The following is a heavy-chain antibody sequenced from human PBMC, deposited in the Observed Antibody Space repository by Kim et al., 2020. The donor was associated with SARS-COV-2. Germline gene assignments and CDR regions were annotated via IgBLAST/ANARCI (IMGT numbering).Heavy chain of an antibody. J-gene: IGHJ3*02. CDR2: ISYDGSNK. V-gene: IGHV3-30*04. D-gene: IGHD5-18*01. Sequence: GGSLRLSCAASGFTFSSYAMHWVRQAPGKGLEWVAVISYDGSNKYYADSVKGRFTISRDNSKNTLYLQMNSLRAEDTAVYYCARDAGYSYGPPSMAFDIWGQGTMVTVSS. CDR3: ARDAGYSYGPPSMAFDI. CDR1: GFTFSSYA.